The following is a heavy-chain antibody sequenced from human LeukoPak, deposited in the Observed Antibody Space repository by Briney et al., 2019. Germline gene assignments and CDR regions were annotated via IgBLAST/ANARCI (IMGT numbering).Heavy chain of an antibody. D-gene: IGHD3-22*01. J-gene: IGHJ4*02. Sequence: GGSLRLTCAGSGFTFSTYWMSWVRQAPGKGLDWVANIKQDGTDKYYVDSVKGRFTISRDNAKNLLYLQMNSLRAEDTAVYYCAREKLDTRGYVDYWGQGTLVTVSS. CDR1: GFTFSTYW. V-gene: IGHV3-7*01. CDR2: IKQDGTDK. CDR3: AREKLDTRGYVDY.